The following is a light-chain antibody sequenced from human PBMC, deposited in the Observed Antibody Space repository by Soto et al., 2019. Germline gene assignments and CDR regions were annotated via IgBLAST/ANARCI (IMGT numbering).Light chain of an antibody. CDR3: QQSGSPPVT. J-gene: IGKJ3*01. V-gene: IGKV3-20*01. Sequence: ESVLTQSPGTLSLSPGERATLSCRASQSVSSSYLAWYQQKPGQAPRLLIYGASSRATGIPDRFSGSGSGTDFTLTISRLEPEDFAVYYCQQSGSPPVTFGPLNNVDLK. CDR1: QSVSSSY. CDR2: GAS.